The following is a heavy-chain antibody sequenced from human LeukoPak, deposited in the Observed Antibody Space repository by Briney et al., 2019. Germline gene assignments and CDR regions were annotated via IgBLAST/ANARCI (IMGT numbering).Heavy chain of an antibody. CDR2: MHYSGST. D-gene: IGHD6-13*01. CDR1: GGSITSGSYY. J-gene: IGHJ6*02. V-gene: IGHV4-39*01. CDR3: ARRPGNQQQLVYYYGVDV. Sequence: SETLSLTCSVSGGSITSGSYYWGWIRQPPGKGLEWVGSMHYSGSTYYSPSLKSRVTMSADTSKNQFSLKLNSVTAADTGVYYCARRPGNQQQLVYYYGVDVWGPGTTVTVS.